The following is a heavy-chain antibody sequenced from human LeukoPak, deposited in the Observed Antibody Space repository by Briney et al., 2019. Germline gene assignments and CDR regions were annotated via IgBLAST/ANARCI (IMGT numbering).Heavy chain of an antibody. V-gene: IGHV3-23*01. Sequence: PSETLSLTCTVSGGSISSYYWSWIRQPPGKGLEWVSEISGSGGSTYYADSVKGRFTISRDNSKNTLYLQMNSLRAEDTAVYYCARDPVIAARRGSFDIWGQGTMVTVSS. CDR2: ISGSGGST. CDR1: GGSISSYY. J-gene: IGHJ3*02. D-gene: IGHD6-6*01. CDR3: ARDPVIAARRGSFDI.